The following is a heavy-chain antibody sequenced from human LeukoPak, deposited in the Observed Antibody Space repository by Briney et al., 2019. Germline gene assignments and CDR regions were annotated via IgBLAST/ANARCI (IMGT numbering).Heavy chain of an antibody. CDR2: INHSGST. CDR3: ARGHNAYDSSGYYVY. J-gene: IGHJ4*02. D-gene: IGHD3-22*01. V-gene: IGHV4-34*01. Sequence: SETLSLTCAVYGGSFSGYYWSWIRQPPGKGLEWIGEINHSGSTNYNPSLKSRVTISVDTSKNQFSLKLSSVTAADTAVYYCARGHNAYDSSGYYVYWGQGTLVTVSS. CDR1: GGSFSGYY.